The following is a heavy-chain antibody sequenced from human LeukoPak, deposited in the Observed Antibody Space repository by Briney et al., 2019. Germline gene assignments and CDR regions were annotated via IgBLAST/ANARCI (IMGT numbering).Heavy chain of an antibody. Sequence: SETLSLTCTVSGGSISSYYWSWIRQPPGKGLEWIGYIYYSGTTNYNPSLKSRVTISVDTSKNQFSLKLSSVTAADTAVYYCARGVYIAXXXYGYWGQGTLVTVSS. D-gene: IGHD6-13*01. CDR3: ARGVYIAXXXYGY. CDR1: GGSISSYY. J-gene: IGHJ4*02. V-gene: IGHV4-59*01. CDR2: IYYSGTT.